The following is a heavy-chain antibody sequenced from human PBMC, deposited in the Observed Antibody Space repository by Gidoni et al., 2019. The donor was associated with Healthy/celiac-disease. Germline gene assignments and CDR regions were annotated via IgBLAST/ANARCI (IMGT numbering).Heavy chain of an antibody. CDR2: ISWNSGSI. D-gene: IGHD6-19*01. CDR1: GFTFDDYA. V-gene: IGHV3-9*01. J-gene: IGHJ4*02. Sequence: EVQLVESGGGLVQPGRSLRLSCAASGFTFDDYAMHWVRQAPGKGLEWVSGISWNSGSIGYADSVKGRFTISRDNAKNSLYLQMNSLRAEDTALYYCAKGLDIAVAGLGFDYWGQGTLVTVSS. CDR3: AKGLDIAVAGLGFDY.